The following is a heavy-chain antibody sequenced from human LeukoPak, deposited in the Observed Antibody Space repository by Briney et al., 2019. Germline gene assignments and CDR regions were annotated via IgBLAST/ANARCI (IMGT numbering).Heavy chain of an antibody. D-gene: IGHD6-19*01. CDR1: GFRFDDYP. Sequence: GGSLRLSCAASGFRFDDYPMHWVRQAPGKGLEWVSSISSSSSYIYYADSVKGRFTISRDNAKNSLYLQMNSLRAEDTAVYYCARDADSSGWLYFDYWGQGTLVTVSS. CDR2: ISSSSSYI. J-gene: IGHJ4*02. CDR3: ARDADSSGWLYFDY. V-gene: IGHV3-21*01.